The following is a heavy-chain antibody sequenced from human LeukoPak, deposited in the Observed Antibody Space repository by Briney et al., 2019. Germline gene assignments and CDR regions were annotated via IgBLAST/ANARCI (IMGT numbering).Heavy chain of an antibody. CDR1: GFTFSRYW. Sequence: GGSLRLSCAASGFTFSRYWMHWVRQAPGKGLVWVSRIKSDGSSANYADSVKGRFTISRDNAKNTLYLQMNSLRAEDTAVYYCARDGYNSDFGDYWGQGTLVTVSS. CDR2: IKSDGSSA. CDR3: ARDGYNSDFGDY. J-gene: IGHJ4*02. V-gene: IGHV3-74*01. D-gene: IGHD5-24*01.